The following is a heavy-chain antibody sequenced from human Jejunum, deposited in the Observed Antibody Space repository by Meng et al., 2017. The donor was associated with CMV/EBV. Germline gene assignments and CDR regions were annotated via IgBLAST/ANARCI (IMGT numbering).Heavy chain of an antibody. D-gene: IGHD1-26*01. CDR3: ATTYSGRYETS. CDR2: INPKNGDT. Sequence: SCKASGYTFTGYQMHWVRQAPGQGLEWVGRINPKNGDTEYAEKFQGRVTMTRDTSITTAYMEVSRLRSDDTALYYCATTYSGRYETSWGQGTLVTVSS. V-gene: IGHV1-2*06. J-gene: IGHJ4*02. CDR1: GYTFTGYQ.